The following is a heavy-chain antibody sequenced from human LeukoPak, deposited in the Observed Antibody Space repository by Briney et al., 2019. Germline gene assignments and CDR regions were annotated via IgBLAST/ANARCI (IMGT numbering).Heavy chain of an antibody. CDR2: MNPNSGNT. CDR3: ARGSVGLYDFWSGYTY. CDR1: GYTFTSYD. V-gene: IGHV1-8*01. D-gene: IGHD3-3*01. J-gene: IGHJ4*02. Sequence: ASVKVSCKASGYTFTSYDINWVRQATGQGLEWMGWMNPNSGNTGYAQKFQGRVTMTRNTSISTAYMELSSLRSEDTAVYYCARGSVGLYDFWSGYTYWGQGTLVTVSS.